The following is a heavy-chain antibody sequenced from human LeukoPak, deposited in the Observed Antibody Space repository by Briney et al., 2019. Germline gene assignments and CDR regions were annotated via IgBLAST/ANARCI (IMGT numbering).Heavy chain of an antibody. CDR3: VKKRGSYYPFDY. CDR1: GFTFSSYV. V-gene: IGHV3-23*01. D-gene: IGHD1-26*01. Sequence: GGSLRLSCAASGFTFSSYVMTWVRQASGKGLEWVSSIVGSRDLTYYPDSVKGRFTISSDNSKNTLYLQMNGLRVEDTAVYYCVKKRGSYYPFDYWGQGTLVTVSS. J-gene: IGHJ4*02. CDR2: IVGSRDLT.